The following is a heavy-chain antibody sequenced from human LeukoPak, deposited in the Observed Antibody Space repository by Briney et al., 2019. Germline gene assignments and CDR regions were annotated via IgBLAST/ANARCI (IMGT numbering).Heavy chain of an antibody. CDR2: INPNSGGT. Sequence: AASVKVSCKASGYTFTGYYMHWVRQAPGQGLEWMGWINPNSGGTNYAQKFQGRVTMTRDTSISTAYMELSRLRSDDTAVYYCVRDRDCSSTSCYTSWFDPWGQGTLVTVSS. J-gene: IGHJ5*02. V-gene: IGHV1-2*02. CDR3: VRDRDCSSTSCYTSWFDP. CDR1: GYTFTGYY. D-gene: IGHD2-2*02.